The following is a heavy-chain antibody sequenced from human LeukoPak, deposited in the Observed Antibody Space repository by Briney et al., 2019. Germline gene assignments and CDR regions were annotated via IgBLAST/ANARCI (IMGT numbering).Heavy chain of an antibody. Sequence: SETLSLTCTVSGGSISSSTYYWGWIRQPPGKGLEWIGSIYYSGNTYYNPSLKSRVTISGDTSKNQFSLRLNSVTAADTAVYYCARPITFGGIIVHAFDIWGQGTMVTVSS. D-gene: IGHD3-16*02. CDR2: IYYSGNT. J-gene: IGHJ3*02. V-gene: IGHV4-39*01. CDR1: GGSISSSTYY. CDR3: ARPITFGGIIVHAFDI.